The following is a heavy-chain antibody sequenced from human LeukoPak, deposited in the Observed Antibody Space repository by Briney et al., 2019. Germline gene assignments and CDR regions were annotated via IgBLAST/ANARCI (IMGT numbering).Heavy chain of an antibody. Sequence: PGGSLRLSCEASGFTFSSYGMSWVRQAPGKGLEWVSGISVSGGNTFYADSVKGRFTISRDNSKNTLYLQMHSLRAEDTAVYYCAAPLGLAHYASGSSPDFDIWGQGTMVTVSS. CDR3: AAPLGLAHYASGSSPDFDI. V-gene: IGHV3-23*01. CDR1: GFTFSSYG. J-gene: IGHJ3*02. D-gene: IGHD3-10*01. CDR2: ISVSGGNT.